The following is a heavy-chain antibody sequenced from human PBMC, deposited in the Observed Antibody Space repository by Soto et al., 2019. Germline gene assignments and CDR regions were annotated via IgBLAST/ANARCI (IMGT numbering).Heavy chain of an antibody. CDR2: MNPNSGNT. CDR1: GYTFTSYD. J-gene: IGHJ6*03. V-gene: IGHV1-8*01. D-gene: IGHD5-12*01. CDR3: ARWFATMDPYYYYYMDV. Sequence: ASVKVSCKASGYTFTSYDINWVRQATGQGLEWMGWMNPNSGNTGYAQKFQGRVTMTRNTSISTAYMELSSLRSEDTAVYYCARWFATMDPYYYYYMDVWGKGTTVTVSS.